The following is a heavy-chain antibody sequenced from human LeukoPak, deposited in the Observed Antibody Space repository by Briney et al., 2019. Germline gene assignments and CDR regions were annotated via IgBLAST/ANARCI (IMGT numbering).Heavy chain of an antibody. CDR2: IYHSGST. CDR1: GGSISSGGYS. D-gene: IGHD1-7*01. J-gene: IGHJ4*02. CDR3: ARLKTGTNHIGSQYFDY. V-gene: IGHV4-30-2*01. Sequence: PSETLSLTCAVSGGSISSGGYSWSWIRQPPGKGLEWIGYIYHSGSTYYNSSLKSRVTISVDRSKNQFSLKLSSVTAADTAVYYCARLKTGTNHIGSQYFDYWGQGTLVTVSS.